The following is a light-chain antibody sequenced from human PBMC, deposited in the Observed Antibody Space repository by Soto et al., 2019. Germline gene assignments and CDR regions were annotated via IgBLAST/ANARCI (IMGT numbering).Light chain of an antibody. V-gene: IGKV1-5*01. CDR3: QQYNSYPLT. J-gene: IGKJ4*01. Sequence: DIQMTQSPSTLSASVGDRVTITCRASQSIRSWLAWYPQKPGKAPKLLIYDASRLESGVPSLFSGSGAGTECTLTISGLQPDDFATDYCQQYNSYPLTFGGGTKVDI. CDR2: DAS. CDR1: QSIRSW.